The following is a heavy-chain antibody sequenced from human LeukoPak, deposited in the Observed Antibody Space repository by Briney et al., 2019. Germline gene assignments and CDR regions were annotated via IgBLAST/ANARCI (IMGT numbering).Heavy chain of an antibody. CDR1: GFTFSTYA. Sequence: GGSLRLSCAASGFTFSTYAMSWVRQAPGKGLVWVSTIKNNGATTDYADSVKGRFTISRDNSKNTLYLQMNSLRAEDTAVYYCAKVYHDSGCLIDYWGQGTLVTVSS. CDR2: IKNNGATT. D-gene: IGHD6-19*01. J-gene: IGHJ4*02. CDR3: AKVYHDSGCLIDY. V-gene: IGHV3-23*01.